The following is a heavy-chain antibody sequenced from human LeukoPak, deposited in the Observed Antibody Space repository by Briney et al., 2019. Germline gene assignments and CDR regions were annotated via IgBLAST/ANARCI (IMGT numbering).Heavy chain of an antibody. CDR3: TRDRAVAAFDY. CDR1: GFSISIYS. D-gene: IGHD6-19*01. CDR2: SSTGSGAV. J-gene: IGHJ4*02. Sequence: GGSLRLSCAPSGFSISIYSMHWVRQAPGKGLEWVSYSSTGSGAVYYADSVKGRFTISRDNAKKSLYLQMNSLRGEDTAVYYCTRDRAVAAFDYWGQGTLVTVSS. V-gene: IGHV3-48*01.